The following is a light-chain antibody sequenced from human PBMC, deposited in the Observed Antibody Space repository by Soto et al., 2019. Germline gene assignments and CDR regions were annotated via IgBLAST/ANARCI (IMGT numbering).Light chain of an antibody. V-gene: IGLV2-14*01. CDR2: DVS. Sequence: QSVLTQPASASGSPGQSIAISCTGTSSDVGGYSYVSWYQQQPGKAPKLVISDVSNRPSGVSDRFSGSKSGNTASLTISGLQTEDEADYYCASYTTSSTYVFGTG. CDR3: ASYTTSSTYV. CDR1: SSDVGGYSY. J-gene: IGLJ1*01.